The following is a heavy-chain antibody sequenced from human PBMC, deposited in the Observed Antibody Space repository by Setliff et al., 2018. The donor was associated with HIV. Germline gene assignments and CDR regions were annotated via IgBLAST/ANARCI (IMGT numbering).Heavy chain of an antibody. V-gene: IGHV1-69*05. CDR1: GGTFSNYG. CDR3: ARDFGGYCSSMSCPGLFDP. Sequence: SVKVSCKASGGTFSNYGMSWVRQAPGQGLEWMGGIIPISGTANYTQKFQGRVTITTDESTSTAYMELSGLRSEDTAAYYCARDFGGYCSSMSCPGLFDPWGQGTLVTVSS. D-gene: IGHD2-2*01. J-gene: IGHJ5*02. CDR2: IIPISGTA.